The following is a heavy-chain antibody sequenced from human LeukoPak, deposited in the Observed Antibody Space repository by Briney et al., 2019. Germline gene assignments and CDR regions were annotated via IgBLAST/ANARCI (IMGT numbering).Heavy chain of an antibody. D-gene: IGHD3-16*01. CDR1: GFTFSDYY. CDR3: AKQNARGGTYEPVTV. V-gene: IGHV3-11*04. Sequence: AGGSLRLSCAASGFTFSDYYMSWIRQAPGKGLEWVSYISSSGSTIYYADSVKGRFTISRDNSKNTLSLQMNSLRVEDTAVYYCAKQNARGGTYEPVTVWGQAALVTVSS. J-gene: IGHJ4*02. CDR2: ISSSGSTI.